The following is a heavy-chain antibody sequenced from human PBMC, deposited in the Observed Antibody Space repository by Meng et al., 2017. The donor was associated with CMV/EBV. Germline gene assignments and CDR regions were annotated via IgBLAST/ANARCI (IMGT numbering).Heavy chain of an antibody. D-gene: IGHD2-8*01. V-gene: IGHV3-73*01. Sequence: AFGFTFSGSAMHWVRQTSGKGLEWVGRIRSKVKSYATEYAASVKGRFTISRDDSKNTAYLQMNSLKTEDTAVYYCTRYRTYGEVIDYWGQGTLVTVSS. CDR3: TRYRTYGEVIDY. CDR2: IRSKVKSYAT. CDR1: GFTFSGSA. J-gene: IGHJ4*02.